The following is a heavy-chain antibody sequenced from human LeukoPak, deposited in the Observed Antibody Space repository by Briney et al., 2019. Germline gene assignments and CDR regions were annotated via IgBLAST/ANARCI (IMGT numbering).Heavy chain of an antibody. Sequence: GGSLRLSCAASGFTVSSNYMSWVRQAPGKGLEWVSSISSSSYIYYADSVKGRFTISRDNAKNSLYLQMNSLRAEDTAVYYCARERVAGTFDYWGQGTLVTVSS. CDR2: ISSSSYI. CDR3: ARERVAGTFDY. V-gene: IGHV3-69-1*01. J-gene: IGHJ4*02. D-gene: IGHD6-19*01. CDR1: GFTVSSNY.